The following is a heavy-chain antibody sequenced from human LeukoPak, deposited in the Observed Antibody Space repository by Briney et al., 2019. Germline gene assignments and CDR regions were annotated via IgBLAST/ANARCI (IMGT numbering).Heavy chain of an antibody. CDR1: GFTFSSYA. J-gene: IGHJ4*02. D-gene: IGHD6-19*01. Sequence: GGSLRLSCAASGFTFSSYAMSWVRQAPGKGLVWVSRINSDGSSTSYADSVKGRFTISRDNAKNTLYLQMNSLRAEDTAVYYCVRDRDSGWPFDYWGQGTLVTVSS. CDR2: INSDGSST. CDR3: VRDRDSGWPFDY. V-gene: IGHV3-74*01.